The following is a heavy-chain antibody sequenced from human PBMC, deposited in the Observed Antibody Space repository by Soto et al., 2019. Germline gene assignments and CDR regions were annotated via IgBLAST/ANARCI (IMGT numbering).Heavy chain of an antibody. D-gene: IGHD3-9*01. CDR2: IYYSGST. V-gene: IGHV4-59*01. Sequence: SETLSLTCSVSYGTISSFCWSWIRQPPGKGLEWIGYIYYSGSTNYNPSLKSRVTISVDTSKNQFSLKLSSVTAADTAAYYCARDGSRVLRYFDRPPSAFDISGQGTMVTVSS. CDR3: ARDGSRVLRYFDRPPSAFDI. CDR1: YGTISSFC. J-gene: IGHJ3*02.